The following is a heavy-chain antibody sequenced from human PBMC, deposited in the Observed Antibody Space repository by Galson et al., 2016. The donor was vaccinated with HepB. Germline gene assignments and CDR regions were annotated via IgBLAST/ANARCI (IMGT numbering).Heavy chain of an antibody. CDR3: AKDSKAYSFDY. Sequence: SLRLSCAVSGFRFEEYNMHWACQAPGKGLEWISFINWNSKDIGYADSVKGRFTISRDNGRNSVSLHLKSLRPEDTALYYCAKDSKAYSFDYWGRGTLVTVSS. J-gene: IGHJ4*02. D-gene: IGHD2-21*01. CDR1: GFRFEEYN. V-gene: IGHV3-43*01. CDR2: INWNSKDI.